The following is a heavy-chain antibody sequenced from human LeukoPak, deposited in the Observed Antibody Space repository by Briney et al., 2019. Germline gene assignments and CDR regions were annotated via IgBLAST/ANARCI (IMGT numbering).Heavy chain of an antibody. CDR3: ARPSVITIRQFYFDY. J-gene: IGHJ4*02. Sequence: GGSLRLSCAASGFSFSGYSMTWVRQAPGKGLEWVSYISGGGATIYYADSVKGRFTISRDNAKNSLYLQMNSLRDDDTAVYYCARPSVITIRQFYFDYWGQGALVTVSS. D-gene: IGHD1-14*01. CDR1: GFSFSGYS. V-gene: IGHV3-48*02. CDR2: ISGGGATI.